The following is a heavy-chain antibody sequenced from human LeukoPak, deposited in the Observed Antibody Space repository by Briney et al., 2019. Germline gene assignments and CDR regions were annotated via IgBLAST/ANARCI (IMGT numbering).Heavy chain of an antibody. CDR2: IYSGGST. CDR1: GFTVSSNY. D-gene: IGHD1/OR15-1a*01. Sequence: GGSLRLSCAASGFTVSSNYMSWIRQAPGKGLEWVSVIYSGGSTYYADSVKGRFTISRDNSKNTLYLQMNSLRAEDTAVYYCARETGGNWNRIDYWGQGTLVTVSS. CDR3: ARETGGNWNRIDY. J-gene: IGHJ4*02. V-gene: IGHV3-53*01.